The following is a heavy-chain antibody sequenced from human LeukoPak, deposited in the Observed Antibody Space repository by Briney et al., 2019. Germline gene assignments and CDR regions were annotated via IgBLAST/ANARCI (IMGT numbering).Heavy chain of an antibody. CDR2: ISYDGSNK. Sequence: GGSLRLSCPASGFTFSSYAMHWVRQAPGKGLEWVAVISYDGSNKYYADSVKGRFTISRDNSKNTLYLQMNSLRAEDTAVYYCARDLEGNWFDPWGQGTLVTVSS. D-gene: IGHD1-1*01. CDR3: ARDLEGNWFDP. V-gene: IGHV3-30*04. J-gene: IGHJ5*02. CDR1: GFTFSSYA.